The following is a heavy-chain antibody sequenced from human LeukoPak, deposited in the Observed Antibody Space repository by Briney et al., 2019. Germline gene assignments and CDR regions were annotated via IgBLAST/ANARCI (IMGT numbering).Heavy chain of an antibody. J-gene: IGHJ4*02. D-gene: IGHD6-6*01. CDR3: AKGTEYSSTPGEEY. CDR1: GFTFSSYG. Sequence: GGSLRLSCAASGFTFSSYGMHWVRQAPGKGLEWVAVISYDGSNKYYADSVKGRFTISRDNSKNTLYLQMNSLRAEDTAVYYCAKGTEYSSTPGEEYWGQGTLVTVSS. V-gene: IGHV3-30*18. CDR2: ISYDGSNK.